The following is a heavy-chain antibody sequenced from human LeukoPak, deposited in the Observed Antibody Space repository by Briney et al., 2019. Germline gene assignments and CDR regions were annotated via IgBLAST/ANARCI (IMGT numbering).Heavy chain of an antibody. CDR2: ISWNSGSI. V-gene: IGHV3-9*01. J-gene: IGHJ6*02. CDR1: GFTFDDYA. D-gene: IGHD1-26*01. CDR3: AKDMRWGLDPGDYGMDV. Sequence: PGGSLRLSCAASGFTFDDYAMHWVRQAPGKGLEWVSGISWNSGSIGYADSVKGRFTISRDNAKNSLYLQMNSLRAEDTALYYCAKDMRWGLDPGDYGMDVWGQGTTVTVSS.